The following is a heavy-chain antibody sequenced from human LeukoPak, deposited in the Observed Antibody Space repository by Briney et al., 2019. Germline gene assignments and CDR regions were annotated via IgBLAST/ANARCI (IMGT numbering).Heavy chain of an antibody. D-gene: IGHD6-13*01. CDR3: ARAPLGYSSSWYLSYYYYGMDV. CDR2: ISAYNGNT. V-gene: IGHV1-18*01. J-gene: IGHJ6*02. CDR1: GYTFTSYG. Sequence: ASVKVSCKASGYTFTSYGISWVRQAPGQGLEWMGWISAYNGNTNYAQKLQGRVTMTTDTSTSTAYMELRSLRSDDTAVYYCARAPLGYSSSWYLSYYYYGMDVWGQGTTVTVSS.